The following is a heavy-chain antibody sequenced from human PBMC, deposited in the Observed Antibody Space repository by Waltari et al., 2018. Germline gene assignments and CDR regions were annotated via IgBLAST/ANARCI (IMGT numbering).Heavy chain of an antibody. CDR2: IIPNFGTA. V-gene: IGHV1-69*01. D-gene: IGHD3-10*01. Sequence: QVQLVQSGAEVKKPGSSVKVSCKASGGTFSSYAISWVRQAPGQGLEWMGGIIPNFGTAKYAQKVQGRGTITADESTSTAYMELSSLRSEDTAVYYCASDPYYYGSGSYLFDYWGQGTLVTVSS. CDR3: ASDPYYYGSGSYLFDY. J-gene: IGHJ4*02. CDR1: GGTFSSYA.